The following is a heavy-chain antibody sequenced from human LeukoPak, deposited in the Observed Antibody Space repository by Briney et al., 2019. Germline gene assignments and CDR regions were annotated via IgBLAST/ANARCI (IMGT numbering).Heavy chain of an antibody. CDR3: AAEKADYYGMDV. CDR2: IVVGSGNT. CDR1: GFTFTSSA. D-gene: IGHD6-19*01. V-gene: IGHV1-58*02. Sequence: VASVKVSCKASGFTFTSSAMQWVRQARGQRLEWIGWIVVGSGNTNYAQKFKERVTITRDMSTSTAYMELSSLRSEDTAVYYCAAEKADYYGMDVWGQGTTVTVSS. J-gene: IGHJ6*02.